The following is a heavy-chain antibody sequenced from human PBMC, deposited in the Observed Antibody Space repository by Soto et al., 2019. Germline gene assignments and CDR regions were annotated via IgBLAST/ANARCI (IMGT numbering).Heavy chain of an antibody. Sequence: QVQLVESGGGVVQPGRSLRLSCAAPGFTFSSYGMHWVRQAPGKGLEWVAVISYDGSNKYYADSVKGRFTISRDNSKNTLYLQMNSLRAEDTAVYYCAKAPKFGVTNYFDYWGQGTLVTVSS. J-gene: IGHJ4*02. CDR3: AKAPKFGVTNYFDY. V-gene: IGHV3-30*18. D-gene: IGHD3-10*01. CDR1: GFTFSSYG. CDR2: ISYDGSNK.